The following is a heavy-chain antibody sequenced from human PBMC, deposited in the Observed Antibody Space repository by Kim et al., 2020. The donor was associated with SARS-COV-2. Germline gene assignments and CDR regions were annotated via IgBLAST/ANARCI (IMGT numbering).Heavy chain of an antibody. CDR2: IYYSGST. V-gene: IGHV4-30-4*01. CDR1: GGSISSGDYY. Sequence: SETLSLTCTVSGGSISSGDYYWSWIRQPPGKGLEWIGYIYYSGSTYYNPSLKSRVTISVDTSKNQFSLKLSSVTAADTAVYYCARLTYYYDSSGYSSDYWGQGTLVTVSS. CDR3: ARLTYYYDSSGYSSDY. D-gene: IGHD3-22*01. J-gene: IGHJ4*02.